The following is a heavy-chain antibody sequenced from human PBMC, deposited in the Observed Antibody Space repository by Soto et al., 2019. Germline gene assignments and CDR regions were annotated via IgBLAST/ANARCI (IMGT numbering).Heavy chain of an antibody. CDR1: GFTFDDYA. J-gene: IGHJ3*02. Sequence: EVQLVESGGGLVQPGRSLRLSCAASGFTFDDYAMHWVRQAPGKGLEWVSGISWNSGSIGYADSVKGRFTISRDNAKNSLYLQMNSLRAEDTALYYCAKGVDVYDPDAFDIWGQGTMVTVSS. CDR3: AKGVDVYDPDAFDI. V-gene: IGHV3-9*01. CDR2: ISWNSGSI. D-gene: IGHD5-12*01.